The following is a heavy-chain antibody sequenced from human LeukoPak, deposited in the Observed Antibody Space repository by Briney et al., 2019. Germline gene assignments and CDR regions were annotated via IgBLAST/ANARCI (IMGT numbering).Heavy chain of an antibody. V-gene: IGHV3-30-3*01. CDR2: ISYDGSNK. CDR3: AKGSTGFDY. Sequence: GGSLRLSCAASGFTFSSYAMHWVRQAPGKGLEWVAVISYDGSNKYYADSVKGRFTISRDNSKNTLYLQMNSLRAEDTAVYYCAKGSTGFDYWGQGTLVTVSS. CDR1: GFTFSSYA. J-gene: IGHJ4*02. D-gene: IGHD1-14*01.